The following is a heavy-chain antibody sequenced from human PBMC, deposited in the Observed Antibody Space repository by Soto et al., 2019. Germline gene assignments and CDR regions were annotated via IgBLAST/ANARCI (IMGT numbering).Heavy chain of an antibody. J-gene: IGHJ6*03. CDR3: ASGEGGSHYYYYYMDV. D-gene: IGHD2-15*01. CDR2: IYYSGST. Sequence: SETLSLTCTVSGGSISSGGYYWSWIRQHPGKGLEWIGYIYYSGSTYYNPSLKSRVTISVDTSKNQFSLKLSSVTAADTAVYYCASGEGGSHYYYYYMDVWGKGTTVTVSS. V-gene: IGHV4-31*03. CDR1: GGSISSGGYY.